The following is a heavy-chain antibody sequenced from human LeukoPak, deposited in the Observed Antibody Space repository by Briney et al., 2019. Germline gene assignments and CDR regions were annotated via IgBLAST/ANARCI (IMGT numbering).Heavy chain of an antibody. Sequence: GGSLRLSCTASGFTFDDYAMSWFRQAPGKGLEWVGLIRKQAYGGTTEYAASVKGRFIISRDDSKSIAYLQMNSLKTDDTALYYCARGAYQFEYWGQGILATVSS. D-gene: IGHD3-16*01. CDR2: IRKQAYGGTT. CDR3: ARGAYQFEY. J-gene: IGHJ4*02. CDR1: GFTFDDYA. V-gene: IGHV3-49*03.